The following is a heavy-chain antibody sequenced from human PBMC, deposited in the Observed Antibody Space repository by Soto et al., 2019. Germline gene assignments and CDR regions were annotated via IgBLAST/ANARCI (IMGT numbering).Heavy chain of an antibody. CDR3: ARDYNAGYYYMDV. V-gene: IGHV3-66*01. Sequence: GGSLRLSCATSGFTVSSNYMSWVRQAPGKGLEWVSVIYSGGSTYYADSEKGRLTISRDNTKNTMYIQMNSLRAEDTAVYYCARDYNAGYYYMDVWGKGT. CDR1: GFTVSSNY. CDR2: IYSGGST. J-gene: IGHJ6*03. D-gene: IGHD3-10*01.